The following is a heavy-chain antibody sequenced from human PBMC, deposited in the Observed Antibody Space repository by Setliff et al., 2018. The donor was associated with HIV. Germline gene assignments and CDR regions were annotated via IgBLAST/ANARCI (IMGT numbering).Heavy chain of an antibody. J-gene: IGHJ5*01. Sequence: PSETLSLTCTVSGGSVSSGAYFWSWIRQHPGKGLEWMGYMSKRGTYIINPSLESRMTMSVDTSKNQLYLRLKSVTAADTAVYFCARDAVEASIPGGWFDSWGPGTRVTVSS. V-gene: IGHV4-31*03. CDR1: GGSVSSGAYF. CDR3: ARDAVEASIPGGWFDS. CDR2: MSKRGTY. D-gene: IGHD2-21*01.